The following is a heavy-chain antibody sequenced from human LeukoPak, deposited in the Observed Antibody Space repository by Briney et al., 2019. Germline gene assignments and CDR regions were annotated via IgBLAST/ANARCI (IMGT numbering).Heavy chain of an antibody. J-gene: IGHJ4*02. CDR2: ISGSGGYT. Sequence: GGSLRLSCAASGFTFSSYAMSWVRQAPGKGLEWVSAISGSGGYTYYADSVQGRFTISRDNSKSTLCLQMNSLRAEDTAVYYCAKQLGYCSDGSCYFPYWGQGTLVTVSS. D-gene: IGHD2-15*01. V-gene: IGHV3-23*01. CDR3: AKQLGYCSDGSCYFPY. CDR1: GFTFSSYA.